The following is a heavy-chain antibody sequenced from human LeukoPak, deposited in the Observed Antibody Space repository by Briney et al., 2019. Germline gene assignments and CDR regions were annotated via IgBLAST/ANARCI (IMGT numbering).Heavy chain of an antibody. Sequence: SETLSLTCTVSGGSISSSSYYWGWIRQPPGKGLEWIGYIYYSGSTNYNPSLKSRVTISVDTSKNQFSLKLSSVTAADTAVYYCARLLGGYHSPEDWYFDLWGRGTLVTVSS. V-gene: IGHV4-61*05. D-gene: IGHD5-12*01. CDR3: ARLLGGYHSPEDWYFDL. CDR1: GGSISSSSYY. CDR2: IYYSGST. J-gene: IGHJ2*01.